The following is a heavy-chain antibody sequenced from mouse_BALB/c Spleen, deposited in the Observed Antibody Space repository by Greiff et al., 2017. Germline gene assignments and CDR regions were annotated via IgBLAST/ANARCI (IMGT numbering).Heavy chain of an antibody. D-gene: IGHD1-2*01. V-gene: IGHV1-55*01. CDR3: ARGLRLVYFDY. J-gene: IGHJ2*01. Sequence: VQLQQPGAELVKPGTSVKLSCKASGYNFTSYWMNWVKLRPGQGLEWIGDIYPGSGSTNYNEKFKRKATLTVDTSSSTAYMQLSSLASEDSALYCCARGLRLVYFDYWGQGTTLTVSS. CDR2: IYPGSGST. CDR1: GYNFTSYW.